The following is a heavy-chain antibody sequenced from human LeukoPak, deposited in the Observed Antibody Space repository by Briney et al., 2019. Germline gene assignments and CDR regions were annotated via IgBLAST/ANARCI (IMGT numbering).Heavy chain of an antibody. D-gene: IGHD4-17*01. V-gene: IGHV3-23*01. CDR3: ARDLSGDYGIDY. Sequence: GGSLRLSCAASGFTFSSYAMSWVRQAPGKGLEWVSAISGSGGSTYYADSVKGRFTISRDNAKNSLYLQMNSLRAEDTAVYYCARDLSGDYGIDYWGQGTLVTVSS. CDR1: GFTFSSYA. J-gene: IGHJ4*02. CDR2: ISGSGGST.